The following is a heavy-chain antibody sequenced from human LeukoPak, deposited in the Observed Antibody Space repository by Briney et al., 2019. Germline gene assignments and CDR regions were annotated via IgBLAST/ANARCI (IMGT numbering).Heavy chain of an antibody. Sequence: GESLKISCKASGYTLSAYWIGWVRQMPGKGLEWMGIIYPPDSDARYNPPFRGRVTISADKSISTAYLQWSSLKASDTAMYYCASASAVYYYYGMDVWGQGTTVTVSS. CDR2: IYPPDSDA. CDR1: GYTLSAYW. J-gene: IGHJ6*02. V-gene: IGHV5-51*01. D-gene: IGHD6-13*01. CDR3: ASASAVYYYYGMDV.